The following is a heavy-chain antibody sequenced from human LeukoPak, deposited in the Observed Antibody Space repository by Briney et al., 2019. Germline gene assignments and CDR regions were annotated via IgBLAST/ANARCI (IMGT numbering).Heavy chain of an antibody. Sequence: SETLSLTCTVSGGSISDYYWSWIRQPPGKGLEWIGYIYYSGSTYYNPSLKSRVTISVDTSKNQFSLKLSSVTAADTAVYYCARYYDILTGYPDSSGYYGLDYWGQGTLVTVSS. CDR1: GGSISDYY. CDR3: ARYYDILTGYPDSSGYYGLDY. J-gene: IGHJ4*02. V-gene: IGHV4-30-4*08. D-gene: IGHD3-9*01. CDR2: IYYSGST.